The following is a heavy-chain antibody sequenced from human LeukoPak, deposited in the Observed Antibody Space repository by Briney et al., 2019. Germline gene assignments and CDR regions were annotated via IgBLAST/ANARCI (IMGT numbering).Heavy chain of an antibody. CDR1: GYTFTSYG. Sequence: ASVKVSCKASGYTFTSYGISWVRQPPGQGLEWMGWISAYNGNTNYAQKLQGRVTMTTDTSTSTAYMELRSLRSDDTAVYYCARDPEVAAATYYYGMDVWGQGTTVTVSS. CDR2: ISAYNGNT. V-gene: IGHV1-18*01. CDR3: ARDPEVAAATYYYGMDV. D-gene: IGHD2-15*01. J-gene: IGHJ6*02.